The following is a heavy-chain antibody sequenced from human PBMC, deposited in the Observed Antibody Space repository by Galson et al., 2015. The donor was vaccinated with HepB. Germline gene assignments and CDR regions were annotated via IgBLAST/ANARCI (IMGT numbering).Heavy chain of an antibody. Sequence: SLRLSCAASGFTFSDYYMSWIRQAPGKGLEWVSYISSSSSYTNYADSVKGRFTISRDNAKNSLYLQMNSLRAEDTAVYYCARDLRVAATSEYYGMDVWGQGTTVTVSS. V-gene: IGHV3-11*06. J-gene: IGHJ6*02. CDR3: ARDLRVAATSEYYGMDV. D-gene: IGHD2-15*01. CDR2: ISSSSSYT. CDR1: GFTFSDYY.